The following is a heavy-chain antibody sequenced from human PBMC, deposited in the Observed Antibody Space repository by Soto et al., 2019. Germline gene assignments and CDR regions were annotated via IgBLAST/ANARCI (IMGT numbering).Heavy chain of an antibody. J-gene: IGHJ4*02. D-gene: IGHD3-22*01. V-gene: IGHV4-59*12. CDR3: ARAESFPMTVVVPIRGHFDY. CDR2: IYYSGSS. CDR1: GGSMSSNY. Sequence: PSETLSLTCTVSGGSMSSNYWSWIRQPPGKGLEWIGYIYYSGSSRYNPSLKSRVTISVDTSKNQFFLKLNSVTAADTAVYYCARAESFPMTVVVPIRGHFDYWGQGTLVTVSS.